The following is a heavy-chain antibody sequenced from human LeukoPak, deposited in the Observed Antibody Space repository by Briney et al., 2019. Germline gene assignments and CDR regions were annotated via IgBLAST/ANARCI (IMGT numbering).Heavy chain of an antibody. V-gene: IGHV3-21*01. J-gene: IGHJ4*02. D-gene: IGHD6-19*01. Sequence: PGGSLRLSCAASGFTFSSYSMNWVRQAPGKGLEWVSSISSSYIYYADSVKGRFTISRDNAKNSLYLQMNSLRAEDTAVYYWARDPGAVAGTLDYWGQGTLVTVSS. CDR3: ARDPGAVAGTLDY. CDR1: GFTFSSYS. CDR2: ISSSYI.